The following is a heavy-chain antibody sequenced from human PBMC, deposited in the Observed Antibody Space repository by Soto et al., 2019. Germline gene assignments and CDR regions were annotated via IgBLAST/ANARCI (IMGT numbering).Heavy chain of an antibody. CDR1: GGSISSGGYY. V-gene: IGHV4-31*03. Sequence: SETLSLTCTVSGGSISSGGYYWSWIRQHPGKGLEWIGYIYYSGSTYYNPSLKSRVTISVDTSKNQFSLKLSSVTAADTAVYYCATDCSSTSCQNYWGQGTLVTVSS. CDR3: ATDCSSTSCQNY. D-gene: IGHD2-2*01. CDR2: IYYSGST. J-gene: IGHJ4*02.